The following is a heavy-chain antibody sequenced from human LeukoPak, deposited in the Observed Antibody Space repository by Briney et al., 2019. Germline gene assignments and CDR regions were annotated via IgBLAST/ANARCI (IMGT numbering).Heavy chain of an antibody. CDR2: MNPNNGNT. V-gene: IGHV1-8*01. Sequence: ASVKVSCKASGFTFTSYDINWVRQASGQGLEWMGWMNPNNGNTGYAEKFQGRVTMTRDTSISTAYMELRGLRSEDTAIYYCVRDGEGAAISVNYWFDPWGQGTLVTVSS. CDR3: VRDGEGAAISVNYWFDP. CDR1: GFTFTSYD. J-gene: IGHJ5*02. D-gene: IGHD2-2*02.